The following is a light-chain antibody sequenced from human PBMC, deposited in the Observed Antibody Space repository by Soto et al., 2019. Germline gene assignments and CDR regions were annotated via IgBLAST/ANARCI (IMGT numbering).Light chain of an antibody. CDR3: CSYAGSYTGV. CDR1: SSDVGGYNS. CDR2: DVS. V-gene: IGLV2-11*01. J-gene: IGLJ2*01. Sequence: SALTQPRSVSGSPGQSVTISCTGTSSDVGGYNSVSWYQQHPGKAPQLMIYDVSKRPSGVPDRFSGSKSGNTASLTICGLQAEDEADYYCCSYAGSYTGVFGGGTKLTVL.